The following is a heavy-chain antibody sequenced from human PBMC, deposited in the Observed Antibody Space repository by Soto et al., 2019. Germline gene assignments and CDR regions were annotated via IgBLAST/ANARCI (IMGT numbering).Heavy chain of an antibody. D-gene: IGHD2-2*01. J-gene: IGHJ6*02. CDR2: ITGTGGST. CDR1: GFTFSSYA. V-gene: IGHV3-23*01. Sequence: PGGSLRLSCAASGFTFSSYAMSWVRQAPGKGLEWVSVITGTGGSTHYADSVKGRFTISRDNSKNTLYLHMNSLRAEDTAVYYCAKQTSVGYCSSNSCYGYYYYGMDVWGQGTTVTVSS. CDR3: AKQTSVGYCSSNSCYGYYYYGMDV.